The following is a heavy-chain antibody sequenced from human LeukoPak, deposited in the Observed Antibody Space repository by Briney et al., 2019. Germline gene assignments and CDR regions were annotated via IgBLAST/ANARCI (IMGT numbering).Heavy chain of an antibody. D-gene: IGHD3-10*01. CDR1: GFTFDDYG. CDR3: VTGDPIWFDP. CDR2: VTSGGGHI. V-gene: IGHV3-23*01. J-gene: IGHJ5*02. Sequence: GGSLRLSCAASGFTFDDYGMSWVRQAPGKGLEWVSGVTSGGGHIYYADFVKGRFTISRDDSKNTLFLQMDSLRVEDTAVYYCVTGDPIWFDPWGQGTLVTVSS.